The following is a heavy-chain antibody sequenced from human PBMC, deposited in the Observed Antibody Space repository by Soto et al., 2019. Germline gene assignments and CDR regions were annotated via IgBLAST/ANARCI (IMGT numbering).Heavy chain of an antibody. Sequence: QVQLVESGGGVVQPGRSLRLSCAASGFIFSDYAMHWVRQAPGQGLEWVAVISYGGDNKYYADSVRGRFAISRDNLKNTLDLQMNSLNTEDSAVYHCAKARHSTSWYGLEADFWGQGTLVTVSS. D-gene: IGHD6-13*01. J-gene: IGHJ4*02. CDR2: ISYGGDNK. CDR3: AKARHSTSWYGLEADF. CDR1: GFIFSDYA. V-gene: IGHV3-30*09.